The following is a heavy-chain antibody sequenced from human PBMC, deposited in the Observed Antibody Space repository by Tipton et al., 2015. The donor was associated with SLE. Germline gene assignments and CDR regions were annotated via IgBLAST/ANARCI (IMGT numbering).Heavy chain of an antibody. D-gene: IGHD3-10*01. J-gene: IGHJ4*02. V-gene: IGHV4-4*07. CDR1: GGSLNNHF. Sequence: TLSLTCTVSGGSLNNHFCSWFRQSAGKGLEWIGRVSPSGGTNYNPSLKSRVTISLDVSRNQFSLILSSVTATDTAVYYCARASWDHRGSGSFSDYWGQGTLVTVSS. CDR3: ARASWDHRGSGSFSDY. CDR2: VSPSGGT.